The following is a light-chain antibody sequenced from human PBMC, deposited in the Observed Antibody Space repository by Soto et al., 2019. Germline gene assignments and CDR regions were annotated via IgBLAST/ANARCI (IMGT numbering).Light chain of an antibody. Sequence: NFMLTQPHSVSESPGKTVTISCTRSSGSIASNYVQWYQQRPGSAPTTVIYEDNQRPSGVPDRFSGSIDSSSNSAFLTISGLKTEDEADYYCQSYDSSNLKVFGGGTKVTVL. CDR3: QSYDSSNLKV. CDR2: EDN. V-gene: IGLV6-57*03. J-gene: IGLJ3*02. CDR1: SGSIASNY.